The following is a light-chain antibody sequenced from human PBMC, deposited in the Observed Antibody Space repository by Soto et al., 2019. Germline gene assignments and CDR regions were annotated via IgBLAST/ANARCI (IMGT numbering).Light chain of an antibody. J-gene: IGKJ1*01. CDR3: QQSYSTPIT. V-gene: IGKV1-39*01. CDR1: QSISSW. CDR2: AAS. Sequence: DIQMTQSPSTLSASVGDRFTTACRSSQSISSWLAWYQQKPGKAPKLLSYAASSLQSGVPSRFSGSGSGTDFTLTISSLQPEDFATYYCQQSYSTPITFGQGTKVDI.